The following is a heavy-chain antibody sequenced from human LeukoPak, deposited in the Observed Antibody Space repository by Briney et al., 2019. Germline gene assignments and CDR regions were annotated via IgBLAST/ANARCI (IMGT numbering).Heavy chain of an antibody. CDR1: GFTFSRYA. CDR2: ISGSGDST. Sequence: GGSLRLSCAASGFTFSRYAMGWVRQAPGKGLEWVSGISGSGDSTYYADSVKGRFTISRDNSKNTLYLQMNSLRAEDTAVYYCAKIAYCSSTSCSSYWGQGTLVTVSS. V-gene: IGHV3-23*01. J-gene: IGHJ4*02. CDR3: AKIAYCSSTSCSSY. D-gene: IGHD2-2*01.